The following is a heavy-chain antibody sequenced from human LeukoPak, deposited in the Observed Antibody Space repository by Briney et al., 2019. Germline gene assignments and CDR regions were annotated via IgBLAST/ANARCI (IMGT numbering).Heavy chain of an antibody. D-gene: IGHD1-26*01. V-gene: IGHV3-7*01. CDR1: GFTFSSYW. CDR3: ARDGSGSYYAFDY. CDR2: IKQDGSEK. J-gene: IGHJ4*02. Sequence: TGGSLRLSCAASGFTFSSYWMSWVRQAPGKGLEWVANIKQDGSEKYYVDSVKGRFTISRDNAKNSLYLQMNSLRAEDTAVYYCARDGSGSYYAFDYWGQGTLVTVSS.